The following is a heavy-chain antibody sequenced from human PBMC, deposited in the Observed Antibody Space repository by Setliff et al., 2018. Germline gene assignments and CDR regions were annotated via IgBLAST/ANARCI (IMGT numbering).Heavy chain of an antibody. V-gene: IGHV4-34*12. Sequence: SETLSLTCAVYGGSFSGYYWSWIRQPPGKRLEWIGEIIHSGSTNYNPSLKSRVTMSLDKSKNQFSLKLNSVTAADMAVYYCAREQWLDPPGYYYMDVWAKGTTVTVSS. D-gene: IGHD6-19*01. CDR3: AREQWLDPPGYYYMDV. CDR2: IIHSGST. CDR1: GGSFSGYY. J-gene: IGHJ6*03.